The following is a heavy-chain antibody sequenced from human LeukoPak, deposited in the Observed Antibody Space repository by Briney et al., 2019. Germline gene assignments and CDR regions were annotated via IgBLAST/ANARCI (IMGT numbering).Heavy chain of an antibody. D-gene: IGHD3-9*01. CDR1: GFTFGDYA. V-gene: IGHV3-49*04. CDR2: IRSKAYGGTT. J-gene: IGHJ4*02. CDR3: TRVIGGYDILTGYSLY. Sequence: GGSLRLSCTASGFTFGDYAMSWVRQAPGKGLEWVGFIRSKAYGGTTEYAASVKGRFTISRDDSKSIAYLQMNSLKTEDTAVYYCTRVIGGYDILTGYSLYWGQGTLVTVSS.